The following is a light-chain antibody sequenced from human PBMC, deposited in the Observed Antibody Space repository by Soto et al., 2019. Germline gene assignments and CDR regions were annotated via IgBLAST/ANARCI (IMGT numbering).Light chain of an antibody. J-gene: IGLJ3*02. CDR2: VNSDGSH. Sequence: QPVLTQSPSASASLGASVTVTCTLSSGHSSYAIAWHQQQPEKGPRFLMKVNSDGSHIKGDGIPDRFSGSSSGAERYLTISSLQSEDEAGYYCQTWGTGIRVFGGGTKLTVL. CDR1: SGHSSYA. V-gene: IGLV4-69*01. CDR3: QTWGTGIRV.